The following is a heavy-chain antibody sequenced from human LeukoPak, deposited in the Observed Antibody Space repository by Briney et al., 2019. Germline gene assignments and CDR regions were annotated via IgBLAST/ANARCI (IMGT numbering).Heavy chain of an antibody. CDR3: ARMYSSGWYGYFQH. D-gene: IGHD6-19*01. V-gene: IGHV4-59*08. J-gene: IGHJ1*01. CDR2: IYYSGST. CDR1: GGSISSYY. Sequence: SETLSLTCTVSGGSISSYYWSWIRQPPGKGLEWIGYIYYSGSTNYNPSLKSRVTISVDTSKNQFSLKLSSVTAADTAVYYCARMYSSGWYGYFQHWGQGTLVTVSS.